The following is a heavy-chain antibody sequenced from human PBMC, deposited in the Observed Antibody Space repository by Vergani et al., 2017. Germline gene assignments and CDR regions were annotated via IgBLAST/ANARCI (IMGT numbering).Heavy chain of an antibody. Sequence: EVQLVQSGAEVKKPGESLKISCKGSGYSFTSYWIGWVRQMPGKGLEWMGIIYPGDSDTRYSPSFQGQVTISADKSISTAYLQWSSLKASDTAMYYCARQSDPDIVVVPAAIAYYYYGMDVWGQGTTVTVSS. J-gene: IGHJ6*02. CDR1: GYSFTSYW. CDR2: IYPGDSDT. V-gene: IGHV5-51*01. CDR3: ARQSDPDIVVVPAAIAYYYYGMDV. D-gene: IGHD2-2*02.